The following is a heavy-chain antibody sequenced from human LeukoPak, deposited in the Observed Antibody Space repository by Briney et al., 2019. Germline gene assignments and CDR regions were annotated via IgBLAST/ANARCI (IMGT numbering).Heavy chain of an antibody. D-gene: IGHD2-15*01. CDR3: ARGESNIVVVVAATLFDY. CDR1: GYTFTSYY. CDR2: INPSGGST. V-gene: IGHV1-46*01. Sequence: ASVKVSCKASGYTFTSYYMHWVRQAPAQGLEWMGIINPSGGSTSYAQKFQGRVTMTRDTSTSTVYMELSSLRSEDTAVYYCARGESNIVVVVAATLFDYWGQGTLVTVSS. J-gene: IGHJ4*02.